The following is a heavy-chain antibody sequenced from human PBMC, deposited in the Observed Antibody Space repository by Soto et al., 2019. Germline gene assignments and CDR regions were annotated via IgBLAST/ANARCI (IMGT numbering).Heavy chain of an antibody. CDR1: GGSISSGDYY. CDR2: IYYSGST. CDR3: ASQAPWGYDILTGFSTKGSFDY. V-gene: IGHV4-30-4*01. D-gene: IGHD3-9*01. Sequence: SETLSLTCTVSGGSISSGDYYWSWIRQPPGKGLEWIGYIYYSGSTYYNPSLKSRVTISVDTSKNQFSLKLSSVTAADTAVYYCASQAPWGYDILTGFSTKGSFDYWGQGTLVTVSS. J-gene: IGHJ4*02.